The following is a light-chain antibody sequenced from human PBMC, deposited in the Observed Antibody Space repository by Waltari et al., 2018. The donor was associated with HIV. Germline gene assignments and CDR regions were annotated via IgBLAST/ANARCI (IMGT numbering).Light chain of an antibody. Sequence: RATINCKSSQSVLYSSNNKKYLAWYQQRPGQPPKLLIYWASTRESGVPDRFSGSGSGTDFTLTISSLQAEDVAVYYCQQYYSIPPTFGQGTKVEIK. CDR3: QQYYSIPPT. V-gene: IGKV4-1*01. CDR2: WAS. CDR1: QSVLYSSNNKKY. J-gene: IGKJ1*01.